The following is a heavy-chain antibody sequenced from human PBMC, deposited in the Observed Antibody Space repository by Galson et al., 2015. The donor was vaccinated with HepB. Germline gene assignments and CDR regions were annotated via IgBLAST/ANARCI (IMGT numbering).Heavy chain of an antibody. D-gene: IGHD2-2*02. CDR1: GFTFSSYA. CDR3: ARGSKGITAAISRWVAVPFDY. J-gene: IGHJ4*02. Sequence: SLRLSCAASGFTFSSYAMHWVRQAPGKGLEWVAVISYDGSNKYYADSVKGRFTISRDNSKNTLYLQMNSLRAEDTAVYYCARGSKGITAAISRWVAVPFDYWGQGTLVTVSS. CDR2: ISYDGSNK. V-gene: IGHV3-30-3*01.